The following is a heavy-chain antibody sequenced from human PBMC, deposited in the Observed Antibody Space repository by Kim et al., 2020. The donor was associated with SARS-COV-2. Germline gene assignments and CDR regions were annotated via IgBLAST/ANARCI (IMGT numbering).Heavy chain of an antibody. D-gene: IGHD1-26*01. V-gene: IGHV4-34*01. CDR3: ARGLSGSSRGYYFDY. Sequence: SETLSLTCAVYGGSFSGYYWSWIRQPPGKGLEWIGEINHSGSTNYNPSLKSRVTISVDTSKNQFSLKLSSVTAADTAVYYCARGLSGSSRGYYFDYWGQGTLVTVSS. CDR1: GGSFSGYY. CDR2: INHSGST. J-gene: IGHJ4*02.